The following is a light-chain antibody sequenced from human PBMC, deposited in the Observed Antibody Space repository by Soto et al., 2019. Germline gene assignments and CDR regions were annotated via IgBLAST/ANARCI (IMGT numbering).Light chain of an antibody. V-gene: IGKV3-20*01. CDR3: QQYDDSIT. Sequence: EIVLTQSPDTLSLSPGESATLSCRASQSASSNYLAWYQQKPGRAPRLLIYGASNRATGIPDRFSGSGSGTDFTLTITRLEPEDFAVFYCQQYDDSITFGQGTRLEIE. CDR2: GAS. J-gene: IGKJ5*01. CDR1: QSASSNY.